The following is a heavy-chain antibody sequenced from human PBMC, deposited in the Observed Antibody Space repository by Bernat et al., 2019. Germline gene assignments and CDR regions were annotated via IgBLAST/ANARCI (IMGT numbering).Heavy chain of an antibody. Sequence: QLQLQESGPRLVEPSQTLSLACTVTGASIAGGSYHWSWVRQYPGKGLEWIGFVSTSGSTSYNPSLKSRLSISLETSKNQFSVSLTSVTAADTAVYYCAKGNHLGELSHWGQGALVPVSS. J-gene: IGHJ1*01. CDR1: GASIAGGSYH. CDR3: AKGNHLGELSH. D-gene: IGHD3-16*01. CDR2: VSTSGST. V-gene: IGHV4-31*03.